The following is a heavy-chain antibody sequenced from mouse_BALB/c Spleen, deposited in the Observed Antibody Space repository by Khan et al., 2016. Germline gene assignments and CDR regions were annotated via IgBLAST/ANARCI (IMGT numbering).Heavy chain of an antibody. D-gene: IGHD2-3*01. CDR3: ALDGSLFAY. J-gene: IGHJ3*01. V-gene: IGHV14-1*02. CDR2: IDPENGNT. Sequence: VQLKQSGAELVRPGALVKLSRKASGFNIKDYYMHWVKQRPEQGLEWIGWIDPENGNTIYDPKFQGKASITADTSSNTAYLQLSSLTSEDTAVYYCALDGSLFAYWGQGTLVTVSA. CDR1: GFNIKDYY.